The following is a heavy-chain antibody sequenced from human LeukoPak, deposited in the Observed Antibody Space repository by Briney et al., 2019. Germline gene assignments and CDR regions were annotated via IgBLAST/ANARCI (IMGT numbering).Heavy chain of an antibody. D-gene: IGHD3-9*01. V-gene: IGHV1-46*01. J-gene: IGHJ3*02. CDR2: INPSGGST. CDR1: GYTFTSYY. CDR3: ARSAAYYNEADI. Sequence: EASVNVSCKTSGYTFTSYYIHWVRQAPGQGLEWMGIINPSGGSTTYAQKFQGRLTMTSATSTSTVYMELSSLRSEDTAVYYCARSAAYYNEADIWGQGTMVTVSS.